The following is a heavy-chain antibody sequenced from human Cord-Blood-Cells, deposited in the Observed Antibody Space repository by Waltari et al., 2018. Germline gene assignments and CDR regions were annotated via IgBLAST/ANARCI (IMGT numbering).Heavy chain of an antibody. CDR1: GGTFSSYA. CDR2: IIPILGIA. CDR3: ARAGRSLERGTFDY. Sequence: QVQLVQSGAEVKKPGSSVTVSCKASGGTFSSYAISWVRQAPGEGLEWMARIIPILGIANYGEKFQGSVTIAADKSTSTAYRALGSRRCGDTAVYYCARAGRSLERGTFDYWGQGTLVGVPP. D-gene: IGHD1-26*01. J-gene: IGHJ4*02. V-gene: IGHV1-69*09.